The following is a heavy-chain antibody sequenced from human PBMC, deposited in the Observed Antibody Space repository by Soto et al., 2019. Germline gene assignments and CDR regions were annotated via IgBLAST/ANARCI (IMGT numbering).Heavy chain of an antibody. V-gene: IGHV4-61*01. CDR2: MYNGGGT. J-gene: IGHJ5*02. Sequence: SETLSRTCTVSGDSASSGYYYWTWIRQPPGEALEWIGHMYNGGGTNYDPSLKSRVTISMDTSKNQFSLKLNSVTAADTAFYYCARAQGNSFDPWGQGTLVTVSS. CDR3: ARAQGNSFDP. CDR1: GDSASSGYYY.